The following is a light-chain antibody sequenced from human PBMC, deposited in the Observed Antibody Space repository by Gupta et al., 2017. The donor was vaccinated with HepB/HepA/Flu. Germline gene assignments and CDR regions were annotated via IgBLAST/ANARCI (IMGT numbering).Light chain of an antibody. CDR1: QGIRND. CDR2: AAS. Sequence: DIQMTQSPSSLSASVGDRVTITCRASQGIRNDLGWYQQKPGKAPKRLIYAASSLHSGVPSRFSGSASGTXFTLRIXSLQPEDFAPYCCRQQNTYPFTFGXGTKVDMK. J-gene: IGKJ3*01. CDR3: RQQNTYPFT. V-gene: IGKV1-17*01.